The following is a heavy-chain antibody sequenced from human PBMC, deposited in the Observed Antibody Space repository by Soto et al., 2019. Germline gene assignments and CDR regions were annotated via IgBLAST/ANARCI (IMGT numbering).Heavy chain of an antibody. J-gene: IGHJ4*01. Sequence: WQTLSLTCAITGDSVSSNSAGWSWVRQSPSRGLEWLGRTYYRSKWYYEYAVSVRGRITINPDTSKNQYSLQLNSVTPEDTAEYFCARGEQYSGRIFDYWGQGTLVTVSS. D-gene: IGHD1-26*01. V-gene: IGHV6-1*01. CDR2: TYYRSKWYY. CDR1: GDSVSSNSAG. CDR3: ARGEQYSGRIFDY.